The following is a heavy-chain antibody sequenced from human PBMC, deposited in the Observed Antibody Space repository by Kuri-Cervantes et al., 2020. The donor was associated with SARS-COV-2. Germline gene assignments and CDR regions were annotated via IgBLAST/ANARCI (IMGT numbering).Heavy chain of an antibody. CDR1: GYTFSSYH. CDR2: IYPSGGST. D-gene: IGHD3-22*01. J-gene: IGHJ5*02. CDR3: ATSSMIVIGAWFDP. Sequence: ASVKVSCKASGYTFSSYHMHWVRQAPGQGLEWMGIIYPSGGSTSYPQKFQGRVSMTSDASTTTVYMELSSLRSEDTAVYYCATSSMIVIGAWFDPWGQGTLITVSS. V-gene: IGHV1-46*01.